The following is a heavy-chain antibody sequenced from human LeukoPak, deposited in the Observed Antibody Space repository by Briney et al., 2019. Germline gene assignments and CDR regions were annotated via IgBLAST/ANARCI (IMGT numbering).Heavy chain of an antibody. Sequence: GGSLRLSCAASGFTFSSHWMTWVRQAPGKGLEWVANINQDGSEEYYVDSLMGRFTISRDNSKNTLYLKMNSVRAEDTAVYYCARGTVGVGKVDYWGQGTLVTVSS. J-gene: IGHJ4*02. D-gene: IGHD2-21*01. CDR1: GFTFSSHW. CDR3: ARGTVGVGKVDY. CDR2: INQDGSEE. V-gene: IGHV3-7*05.